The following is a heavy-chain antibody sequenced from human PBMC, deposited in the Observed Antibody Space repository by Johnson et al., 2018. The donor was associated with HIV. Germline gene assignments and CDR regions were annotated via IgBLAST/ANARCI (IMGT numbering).Heavy chain of an antibody. Sequence: ASGFTFSSYAMHWVRQAPGKGLEWVAFIRYDGSNKYYADSVKGRFTISRDKSKNTLSLQMNSLRAEDTAVYYCAKDLSHYEYVWGSYPNGFDIWGQGTMVSVSS. D-gene: IGHD3-16*02. V-gene: IGHV3-30*02. CDR1: GFTFSSYA. CDR3: AKDLSHYEYVWGSYPNGFDI. CDR2: IRYDGSNK. J-gene: IGHJ3*02.